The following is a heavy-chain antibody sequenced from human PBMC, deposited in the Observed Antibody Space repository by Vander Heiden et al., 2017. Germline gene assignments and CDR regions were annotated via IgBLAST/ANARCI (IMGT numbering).Heavy chain of an antibody. CDR1: GYTFPSYG. CDR2: ISVYNGNT. D-gene: IGHD3-22*01. CDR3: ARLSDYFYDSSGYYAGGNFDY. Sequence: QVHLVQSGAEVTKPGASVKVSCKASGYTFPSYGISWVRQAPGQGLEWMGWISVYNGNTNYAQKVQGRVTMTTDTSTSTAYMELRRLRSDDTAVYYCARLSDYFYDSSGYYAGGNFDYWGQGTLVTVPS. J-gene: IGHJ4*02. V-gene: IGHV1-18*01.